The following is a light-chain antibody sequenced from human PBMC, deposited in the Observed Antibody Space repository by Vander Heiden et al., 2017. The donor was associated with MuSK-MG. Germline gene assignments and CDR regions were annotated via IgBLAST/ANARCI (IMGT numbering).Light chain of an antibody. J-gene: IGLJ2*01. CDR3: QAWDSSTAVV. CDR2: QES. CDR1: TWGDKY. V-gene: IGLV3-1*01. Sequence: SHELAPPPSVSLSPGQTTRLTCSSATWGDKYACWHQQKPGQSPVLVIYQESKRPSGIPERFAGSNSGNTATLTISGTQAMDEADYYCQAWDSSTAVVFGGGTKLTVL.